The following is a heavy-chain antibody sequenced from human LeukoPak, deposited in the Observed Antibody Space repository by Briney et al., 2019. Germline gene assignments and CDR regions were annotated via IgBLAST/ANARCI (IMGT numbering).Heavy chain of an antibody. V-gene: IGHV3-23*01. Sequence: GGSLRLPCAASGFTFSRYAMSWVRQAPGKGLEWVSSIGGSGGTTYYADSVQGRFTISRDNSKNTLYLQMNSLRAEDTAVYYCAKSGIGGLRGGYFDYWGQGTLVTVSS. CDR1: GFTFSRYA. CDR3: AKSGIGGLRGGYFDY. J-gene: IGHJ4*02. CDR2: IGGSGGTT. D-gene: IGHD4-17*01.